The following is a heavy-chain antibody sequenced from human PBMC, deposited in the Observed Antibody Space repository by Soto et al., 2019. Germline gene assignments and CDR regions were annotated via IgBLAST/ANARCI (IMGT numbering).Heavy chain of an antibody. CDR1: GGTFSSYA. V-gene: IGHV1-69*13. J-gene: IGHJ4*02. Sequence: ASVKVSCKASGGTFSSYAISWVQQAPGQGLEWMGGIIPIFGTANYAQKFQGRVTITADESTSTAYMELSSLRSEDTAVYYCARVFDFGSGRDYWGQGTLVTVSS. CDR2: IIPIFGTA. CDR3: ARVFDFGSGRDY. D-gene: IGHD3-3*01.